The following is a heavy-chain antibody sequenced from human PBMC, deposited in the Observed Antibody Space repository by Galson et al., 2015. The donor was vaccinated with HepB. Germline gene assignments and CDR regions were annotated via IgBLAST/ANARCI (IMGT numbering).Heavy chain of an antibody. CDR1: GLTFSSYG. D-gene: IGHD5-12*01. J-gene: IGHJ4*02. V-gene: IGHV3-30*18. CDR2: ISYDGSNK. CDR3: AKGVSGYDSGGGVY. Sequence: SLRLSCAASGLTFSSYGMHWVRQAPGKGLERVAVISYDGSNKYYADSVKGRFTISRDNSKNTLYLQMNSLRAEDTAEYYYAKGVSGYDSGGGVYWGQGTLVTVSS.